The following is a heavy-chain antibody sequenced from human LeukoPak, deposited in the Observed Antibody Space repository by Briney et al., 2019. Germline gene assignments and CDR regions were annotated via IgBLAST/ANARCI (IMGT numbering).Heavy chain of an antibody. D-gene: IGHD2-8*02. J-gene: IGHJ4*02. CDR2: TYYSGST. CDR1: GGSISSGDYY. V-gene: IGHV4-30-4*01. CDR3: ARTGGTIDY. Sequence: SETLSLTCTVSGGSISSGDYYWSWIRQPPGKGLEWIGYTYYSGSTYYNPSLKSRVTISVDTSKNQFSLKLNSVTAADTAVYYCARTGGTIDYWGQGTLVTVSS.